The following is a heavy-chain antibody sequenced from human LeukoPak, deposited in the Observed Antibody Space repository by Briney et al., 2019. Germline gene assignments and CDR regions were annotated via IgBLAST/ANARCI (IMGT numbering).Heavy chain of an antibody. CDR3: AREEGYCSSTSCYALYNWFDP. Sequence: SETLSLTCTVSGGPISSGSYYWSWIRQPAGKGLEWIGHIYTSGSTNYNPSLKSRVTISVDTSKNQFSLKLSSVTAADTAVYYCAREEGYCSSTSCYALYNWFDPWGQGTLVTVSS. CDR1: GGPISSGSYY. D-gene: IGHD2-2*01. J-gene: IGHJ5*02. V-gene: IGHV4-61*09. CDR2: IYTSGST.